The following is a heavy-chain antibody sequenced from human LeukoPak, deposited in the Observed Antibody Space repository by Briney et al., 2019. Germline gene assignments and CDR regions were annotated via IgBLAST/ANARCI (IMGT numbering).Heavy chain of an antibody. V-gene: IGHV4-59*01. CDR1: GFTFSNYG. Sequence: PGGSLRLSCAASGFTFSNYGMNWVRQAPGKGLEWIGYIYYSGSTNYNPSLKSRVTISVDTSKNQFSLKLSSVTAADTAVYYCARQSGYSYGYTLDYWGQGTLVTVSS. D-gene: IGHD5-18*01. CDR3: ARQSGYSYGYTLDY. J-gene: IGHJ4*02. CDR2: IYYSGST.